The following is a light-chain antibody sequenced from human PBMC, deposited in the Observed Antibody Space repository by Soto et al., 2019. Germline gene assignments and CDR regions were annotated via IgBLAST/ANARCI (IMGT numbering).Light chain of an antibody. CDR3: GTWDSSLSAAGV. Sequence: QSVLTQPPSVSAAPGQKVTISCSGSSSNIGNNYVSWYQQLPGTAPKLLIYDNNKRPSGIPDRFSGSKSGTSATLGITGLQTGDEADYYRGTWDSSLSAAGVFGGGTKLTVL. J-gene: IGLJ2*01. CDR2: DNN. CDR1: SSNIGNNY. V-gene: IGLV1-51*01.